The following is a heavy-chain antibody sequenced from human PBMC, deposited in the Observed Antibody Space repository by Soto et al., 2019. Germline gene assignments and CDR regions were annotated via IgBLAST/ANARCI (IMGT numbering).Heavy chain of an antibody. CDR2: ISTSGSPA. Sequence: QVHLVESGGGLVKPRGSLRLSCTVSGFAFRHNYLTWIRQAPGKGLEWLSYISTSGSPAYYADSVKGRFTISTDNAKNSLYLQMDSLRAEDTGVYYCATGGIYYEAWGQGTLVIVSS. J-gene: IGHJ5*02. V-gene: IGHV3-11*01. CDR3: ATGGIYYEA. D-gene: IGHD1-26*01. CDR1: GFAFRHNY.